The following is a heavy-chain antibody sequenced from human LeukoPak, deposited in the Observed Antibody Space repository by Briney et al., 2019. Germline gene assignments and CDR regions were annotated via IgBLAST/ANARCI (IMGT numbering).Heavy chain of an antibody. V-gene: IGHV4-34*01. D-gene: IGHD5-24*01. J-gene: IGHJ4*02. CDR3: ASQKWLQTNTIDY. CDR1: GGSFSGYY. CDR2: MYYRGNT. Sequence: PSETLSLTCAVYGGSFSGYYWGWIRQPPGKGLEWVGHMYYRGNTFYNPSLKSRVTISVDTSKNQVSLKLRSVTAADTAVYYCASQKWLQTNTIDYWGQGTLVTVSS.